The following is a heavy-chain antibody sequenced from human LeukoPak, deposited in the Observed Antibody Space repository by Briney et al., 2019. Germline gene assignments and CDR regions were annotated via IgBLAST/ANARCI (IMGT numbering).Heavy chain of an antibody. CDR3: ARVRLYYYDSSGYYPYFDY. CDR2: ISSSSSFI. D-gene: IGHD3-22*01. J-gene: IGHJ4*02. Sequence: GGSLRLSCAASGFTFSSYSMNWVRQAPGKGLEWVSSISSSSSFIYYADSVKGRFTISRDNAKNSLYLQMNSLRAEDTAVYYCARVRLYYYDSSGYYPYFDYWGQGTLVTVSS. CDR1: GFTFSSYS. V-gene: IGHV3-21*01.